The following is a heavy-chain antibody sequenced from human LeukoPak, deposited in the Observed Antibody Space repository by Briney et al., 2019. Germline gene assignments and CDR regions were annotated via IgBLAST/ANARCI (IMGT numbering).Heavy chain of an antibody. V-gene: IGHV4-39*01. CDR1: GVSISSSSYY. J-gene: IGHJ3*02. Sequence: SETLSLTCTVSGVSISSSSYYWGGIRHPPGKGREGIVSIYYRGSTYYNPSLKSRVTISVDTSKNQSSLKLSSVTAADTAVYCCAIIPSLYDSSYYSWGAFDIWGQGTMVTVSS. CDR2: IYYRGST. CDR3: AIIPSLYDSSYYSWGAFDI. D-gene: IGHD3-22*01.